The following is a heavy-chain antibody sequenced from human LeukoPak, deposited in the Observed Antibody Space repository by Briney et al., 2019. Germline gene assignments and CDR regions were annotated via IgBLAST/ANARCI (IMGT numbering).Heavy chain of an antibody. CDR2: IWYDGSNR. CDR1: GFSFNNYG. CDR3: ARNLFRWCGEPAHGS. V-gene: IGHV3-33*01. Sequence: PGRSLTLSCAASGFSFNNYGMHWVRQAPGKGLEWVAVIWYDGSNRYYADSVKGRFYISRDNSNNTLYLQMNNLRADDTATYYCARNLFRWCGEPAHGSWGQGTLVTVSS. J-gene: IGHJ5*02. D-gene: IGHD3-10*01.